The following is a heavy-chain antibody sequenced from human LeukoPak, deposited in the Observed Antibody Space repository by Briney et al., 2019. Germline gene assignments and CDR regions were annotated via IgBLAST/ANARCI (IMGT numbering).Heavy chain of an antibody. CDR1: GGSISSYY. D-gene: IGHD3-3*01. CDR3: AREVVASITIFGVQSAFDI. Sequence: SQTPSLTCTVSGGSISSYYWSWSRQPPRKGLEWIGYLYYIGSTNYNPSLKSRVTISVDTSKNQFSLKLSSVTAADTAVYYCAREVVASITIFGVQSAFDIWGQGTMVTVSS. V-gene: IGHV4-59*01. J-gene: IGHJ3*02. CDR2: LYYIGST.